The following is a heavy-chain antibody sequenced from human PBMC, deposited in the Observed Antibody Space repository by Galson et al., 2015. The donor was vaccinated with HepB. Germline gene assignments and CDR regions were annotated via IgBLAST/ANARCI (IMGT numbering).Heavy chain of an antibody. D-gene: IGHD1-7*01. V-gene: IGHV5-10-1*01. CDR1: GYSFTSYW. CDR2: IDPSDSYT. Sequence: QSGAEVTKPGESLRISCKGSGYSFTSYWISWVRQMPGKGLEWMGRIDPSDSYTNYSPSFQGHVTISADKSISTAYLQWSSLKASDTAMYYCARSPGTTLYYYYMDVWGKGTTVTVSS. J-gene: IGHJ6*03. CDR3: ARSPGTTLYYYYMDV.